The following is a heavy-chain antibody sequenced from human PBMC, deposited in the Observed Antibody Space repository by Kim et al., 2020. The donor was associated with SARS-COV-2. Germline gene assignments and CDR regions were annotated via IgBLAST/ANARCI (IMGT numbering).Heavy chain of an antibody. Sequence: SETLSLTCTVSTDSTAYYWAWIRQPPGKGLEWIGYIYYTGDTIYNPSLKSRVSISVDASRLQISLKLTSVTPADTAAYFCAGMIYNQYYFDSWGQGTLVT. CDR1: TDSTAYY. CDR2: IYYTGDT. J-gene: IGHJ4*02. CDR3: AGMIYNQYYFDS. D-gene: IGHD3-10*01. V-gene: IGHV4-59*01.